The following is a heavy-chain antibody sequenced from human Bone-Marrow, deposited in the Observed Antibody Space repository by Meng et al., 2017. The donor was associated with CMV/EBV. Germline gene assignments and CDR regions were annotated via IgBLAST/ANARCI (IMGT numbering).Heavy chain of an antibody. CDR1: GFTFSSYA. CDR3: ANKRANWGFDY. Sequence: GESLKISCAASGFTFSSYAMSWVRQAPGKGLEWVSAISGSGGSTYYADSVKGRFTISRDNSKNTLYLQMNSLRAEDTAVYYCANKRANWGFDYWGQGTRVTVSS. J-gene: IGHJ4*02. V-gene: IGHV3-23*01. CDR2: ISGSGGST. D-gene: IGHD7-27*01.